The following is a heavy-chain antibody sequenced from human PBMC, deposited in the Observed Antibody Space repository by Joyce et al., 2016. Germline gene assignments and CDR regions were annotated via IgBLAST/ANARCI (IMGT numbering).Heavy chain of an antibody. V-gene: IGHV4-30-2*01. D-gene: IGHD3-3*01. Sequence: QLQLQESGSGLVKPSETLSLICAVSGVSITSGGYSWNWIRQPPGKGLEWIGNIYHSGSTYYNPSLKSRVTISIDRSKNQFSLKVSSVTAADTAVYYCARGDFDFRGGSEYFQHWGQGTLVTVSS. J-gene: IGHJ1*01. CDR3: ARGDFDFRGGSEYFQH. CDR2: IYHSGST. CDR1: GVSITSGGYS.